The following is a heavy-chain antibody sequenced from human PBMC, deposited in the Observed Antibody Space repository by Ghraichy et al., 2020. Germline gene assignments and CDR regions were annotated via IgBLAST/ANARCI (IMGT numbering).Heavy chain of an antibody. J-gene: IGHJ4*02. Sequence: GGSLRLSCAASGFTFSRYRMHWVRQAPGKGLEFVSAISSSGRRTDYATSVKGRFTISRDNSRNTLYLHMGSLTADDMAVYYCARDGDGYNYDYWGQGTLVTVSS. D-gene: IGHD5-24*01. CDR3: ARDGDGYNYDY. CDR2: ISSSGRRT. V-gene: IGHV3-64*01. CDR1: GFTFSRYR.